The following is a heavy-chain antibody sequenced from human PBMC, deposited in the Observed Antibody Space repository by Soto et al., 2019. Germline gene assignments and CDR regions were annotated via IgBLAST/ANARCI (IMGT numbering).Heavy chain of an antibody. J-gene: IGHJ3*02. CDR2: IYDSGNT. V-gene: IGHV4-59*01. CDR3: ARSNWNDRAFDI. D-gene: IGHD1-1*01. Sequence: WTWIRQSPGKRLEWIGDIYDSGNTNYNPSLNSRVTISIDTSKNQVSLKLSSVTAADTAVYYCARSNWNDRAFDIWGQGIMVTVSS.